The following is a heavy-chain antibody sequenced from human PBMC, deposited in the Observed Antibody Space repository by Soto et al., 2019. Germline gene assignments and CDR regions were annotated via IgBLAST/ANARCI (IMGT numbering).Heavy chain of an antibody. CDR1: GGSISSSSYY. Sequence: PSETLSLTCTVSGGSISSSSYYWGWIRQPPGKGLEWIGSIYYSGSTYYNPPLKSRVTISVDTSKNQFSLKLSSVTAADTAVYFCARADYEILTGSYAMDVWGQGTTVT. CDR3: ARADYEILTGSYAMDV. D-gene: IGHD3-9*01. J-gene: IGHJ6*02. CDR2: IYYSGST. V-gene: IGHV4-39*01.